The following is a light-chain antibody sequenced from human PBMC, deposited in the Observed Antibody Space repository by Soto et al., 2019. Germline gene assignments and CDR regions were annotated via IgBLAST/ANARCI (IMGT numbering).Light chain of an antibody. CDR2: DAS. CDR3: QQSFSIPFT. Sequence: DIQMTQSPSSLSATVGDRITITCRASQTIGKYLNWYRQEPGRAPKLLIYDASYLQNGVPSRFSGSASGTDFTLSISNLRPEDFATYDCQQSFSIPFTFGPGTKVDI. J-gene: IGKJ3*01. V-gene: IGKV1-39*01. CDR1: QTIGKY.